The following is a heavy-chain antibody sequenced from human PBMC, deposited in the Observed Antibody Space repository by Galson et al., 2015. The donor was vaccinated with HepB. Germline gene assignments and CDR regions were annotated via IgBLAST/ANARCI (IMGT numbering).Heavy chain of an antibody. D-gene: IGHD1-26*01. Sequence: SLRLSCAASGFTFSSYGMHWVRQAPGKGLEWVAVIWYDGNNKYYADSVKGRFTISRDNSKNTLYLQMNSLRAEDTDVYYCARDVVGATGHYYDYWGQGTLVTVSS. V-gene: IGHV3-33*01. CDR1: GFTFSSYG. J-gene: IGHJ4*02. CDR3: ARDVVGATGHYYDY. CDR2: IWYDGNNK.